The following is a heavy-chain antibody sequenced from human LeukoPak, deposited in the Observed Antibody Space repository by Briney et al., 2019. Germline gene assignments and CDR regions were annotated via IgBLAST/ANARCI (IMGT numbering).Heavy chain of an antibody. J-gene: IGHJ5*02. Sequence: SETLSLTCTVSGYSISSGYYWGWIRQPPGKGLEWIGSIYQSGSTYYNPSLKSRVTISVDTSKNQFSLKLSSVTAADTAVYFCARVPGPNWFDPWGQGTLVTVSS. V-gene: IGHV4-38-2*02. CDR1: GYSISSGYY. CDR3: ARVPGPNWFDP. CDR2: IYQSGST.